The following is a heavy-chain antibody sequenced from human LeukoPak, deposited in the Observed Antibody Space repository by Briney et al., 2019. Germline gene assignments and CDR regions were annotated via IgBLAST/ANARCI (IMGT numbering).Heavy chain of an antibody. V-gene: IGHV1-2*02. CDR2: INPNSGGT. Sequence: GASVKVSCKASGYTFTGYYMHWVRQAPGQGLEWMGWINPNSGGTNYAQKFQGRVTMTRDTSISTAYMELSRLRSDDTAVYYCARVTTTVTRGWFDPWGQGTLATVSS. D-gene: IGHD4-17*01. CDR3: ARVTTTVTRGWFDP. J-gene: IGHJ5*02. CDR1: GYTFTGYY.